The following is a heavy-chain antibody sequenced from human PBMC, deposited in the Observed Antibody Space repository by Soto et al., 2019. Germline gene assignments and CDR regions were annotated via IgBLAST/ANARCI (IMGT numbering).Heavy chain of an antibody. CDR3: ARGGDDYDILTGYHTGYYYYYMDV. CDR1: GYTFTSYD. Sequence: ASVKVSCKASGYTFTSYDINWVRQATGQGLEWMGWMNPNSGNTGYAQKFQGRVTMTRNTSISTAYMELSSLRSEDTAVYYCARGGDDYDILTGYHTGYYYYYMDVWGKGTTVTVSS. V-gene: IGHV1-8*01. D-gene: IGHD3-9*01. CDR2: MNPNSGNT. J-gene: IGHJ6*03.